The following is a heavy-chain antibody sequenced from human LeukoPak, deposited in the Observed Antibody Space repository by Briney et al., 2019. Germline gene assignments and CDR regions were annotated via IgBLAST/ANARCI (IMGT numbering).Heavy chain of an antibody. J-gene: IGHJ4*01. CDR3: ARALSYDILTGYYPPSGY. CDR2: ISSSSSYI. Sequence: GGSLRLSCAASGFTFSSYSMNWVRQAPGKGLEWVSSISSSSSYIYYADSVKGRFTISRDNAKNSLYLQMNSLRAEDTAVYYCARALSYDILTGYYPPSGYWGQGTLVTVSS. D-gene: IGHD3-9*01. CDR1: GFTFSSYS. V-gene: IGHV3-21*01.